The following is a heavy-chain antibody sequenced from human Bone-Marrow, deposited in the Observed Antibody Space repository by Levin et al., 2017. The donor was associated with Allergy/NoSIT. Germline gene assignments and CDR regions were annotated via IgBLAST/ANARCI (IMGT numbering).Heavy chain of an antibody. Sequence: RPGGSLRLSCAASGFIFSNYAMNWVRQAPGKGLEWVSQISGSGGNTHYADSVKGRFTFSRDNSKNTLYLQMNSLRAEDTAVYYCAGYDTSAYHSPFDYWGQGTLVTVSS. D-gene: IGHD3-22*01. V-gene: IGHV3-23*01. CDR2: ISGSGGNT. CDR3: AGYDTSAYHSPFDY. J-gene: IGHJ4*02. CDR1: GFIFSNYA.